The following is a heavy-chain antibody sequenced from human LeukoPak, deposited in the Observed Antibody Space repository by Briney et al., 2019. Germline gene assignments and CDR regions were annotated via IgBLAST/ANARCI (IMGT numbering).Heavy chain of an antibody. CDR2: VSAYNGNT. J-gene: IGHJ6*02. CDR1: GYTFTNYA. V-gene: IGHV1-18*01. Sequence: ASVKVSCKGAGYTFTNYAISWGRQAPGQGLEWMGCVSAYNGNTNYAQNFQGRVTMTTDASTSTAYMELRSLRSDDTAVYYCARLYSSGWPLECMDVWGQGTTVTVSS. D-gene: IGHD6-19*01. CDR3: ARLYSSGWPLECMDV.